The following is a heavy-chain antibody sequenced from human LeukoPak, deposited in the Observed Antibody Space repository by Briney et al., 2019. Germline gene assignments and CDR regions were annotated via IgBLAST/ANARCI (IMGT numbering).Heavy chain of an antibody. V-gene: IGHV3-64D*06. J-gene: IGHJ4*02. CDR3: VKASGGIQLWSTYDY. CDR2: ISSNGGST. D-gene: IGHD5-18*01. Sequence: GGSLRLSCSASGFTFSSYAMHWVRQAPGKGLEYVSAISSNGGSTYYADSVKGRFTISRDNSKNTLYLQMSSLRAEDTAVYYCVKASGGIQLWSTYDYWGQGTLVTVSP. CDR1: GFTFSSYA.